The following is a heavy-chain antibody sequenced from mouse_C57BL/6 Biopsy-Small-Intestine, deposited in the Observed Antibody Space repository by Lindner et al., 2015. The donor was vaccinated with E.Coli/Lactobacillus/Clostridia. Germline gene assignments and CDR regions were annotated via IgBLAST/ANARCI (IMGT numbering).Heavy chain of an antibody. V-gene: IGHV1-81*01. CDR2: IYPRGGST. CDR3: ARGAYSNYPYWYFDV. D-gene: IGHD2-5*01. Sequence: VQLQESGAELARPGASVKLSCKASGYTFTSYGISWVKQRSGQGLEWIGEIYPRGGSTYYNENFKGKATLTADKSSSTAYMQFSSLTSEDSAIYYCARGAYSNYPYWYFDVWGTGTTVTVSS. CDR1: GYTFTSYG. J-gene: IGHJ1*03.